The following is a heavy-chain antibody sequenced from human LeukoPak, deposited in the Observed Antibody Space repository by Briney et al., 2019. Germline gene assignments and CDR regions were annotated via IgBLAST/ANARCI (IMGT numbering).Heavy chain of an antibody. Sequence: GGSLRLSCAASGFTFDDFPINWFRQQRGKGLEWVSLVSVDGDTKYYADSVRGRFTISRDNSKNSLYLQMNSLRIEDTAFYYCAKDIIGYAPLWGQGTLVTVSS. CDR1: GFTFDDFP. CDR2: VSVDGDTK. CDR3: AKDIIGYAPL. D-gene: IGHD2-8*01. J-gene: IGHJ4*02. V-gene: IGHV3-43*01.